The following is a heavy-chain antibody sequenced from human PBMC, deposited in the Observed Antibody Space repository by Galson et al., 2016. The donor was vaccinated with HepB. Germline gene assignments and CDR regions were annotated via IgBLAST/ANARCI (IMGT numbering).Heavy chain of an antibody. V-gene: IGHV4-34*01. CDR2: INHSGST. CDR1: GGSFSGYY. J-gene: IGHJ6*04. Sequence: SETLSLTCAVYGGSFSGYYWTWIRQPPGKGLEWIGEINHSGSTNYNPSLKSRVTISVDPSKKQFSLRLSSVTAADTAMYYCASSYCIGGVCYSASPQNGMDVWGKGTPVTVSS. D-gene: IGHD2-8*02. CDR3: ASSYCIGGVCYSASPQNGMDV.